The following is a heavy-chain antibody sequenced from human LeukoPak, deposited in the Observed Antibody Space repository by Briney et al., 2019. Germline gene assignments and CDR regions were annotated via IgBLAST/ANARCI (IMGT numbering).Heavy chain of an antibody. J-gene: IGHJ4*02. CDR3: ARIHIVRGREPFDY. V-gene: IGHV2-70*11. CDR2: IDWDDDK. D-gene: IGHD1-26*01. CDR1: GFSLSTSGMS. Sequence: SGPTLVNPTQTLTLTCTFSGFSLSTSGMSVSWIRQPPGKALEWLARIDWDDDKYYSTSLKTRLTISKDASKTQVVLTMTNMGPVDTATYYCARIHIVRGREPFDYWGQGTLVTVSS.